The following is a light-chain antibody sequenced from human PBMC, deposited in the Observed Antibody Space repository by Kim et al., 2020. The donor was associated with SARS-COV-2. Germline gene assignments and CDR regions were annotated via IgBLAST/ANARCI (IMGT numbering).Light chain of an antibody. CDR1: QTLVYSAGNIY. J-gene: IGKJ3*01. CDR3: MQGTHWPLT. CDR2: NVS. Sequence: PASLACASSQTLVYSAGNIYLKWCHQRPGQSPRLLNYNVSYRDSVVQDRFSGSGSGTDFTLQIRRVEAEDVVVYYCMQGTHWPLTFGAGTKVDIK. V-gene: IGKV2-30*01.